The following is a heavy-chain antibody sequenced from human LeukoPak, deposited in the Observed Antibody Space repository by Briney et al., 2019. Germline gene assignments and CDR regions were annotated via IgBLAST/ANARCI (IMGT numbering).Heavy chain of an antibody. Sequence: SETLSLTCTVSGGSISSGGYYWSWIRQPPGKGLEWIGYIYHSGSTYYNPPLKSRVTISVDRSKNQFSLKLSSVTAADTAVYYCARRSDNYYYYGMDVWGQGTMVTVSS. CDR1: GGSISSGGYY. J-gene: IGHJ6*02. CDR2: IYHSGST. D-gene: IGHD3-10*01. CDR3: ARRSDNYYYYGMDV. V-gene: IGHV4-30-2*01.